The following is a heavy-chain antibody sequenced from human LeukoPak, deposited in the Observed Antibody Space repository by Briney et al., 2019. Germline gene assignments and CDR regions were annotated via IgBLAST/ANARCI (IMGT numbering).Heavy chain of an antibody. CDR1: GGSVSSGSYY. J-gene: IGHJ4*02. V-gene: IGHV4-61*01. CDR3: ARVRTSGWYPTYFDY. Sequence: SETLSLTCTVSGGSVSSGSYYWSWIRQPPGTGLEWIGYIYYSGSTNYNPSLKSRVTISVGTSKNQFSLKLSSVTAADTAVYYCARVRTSGWYPTYFDYWGQGTLVTVSS. CDR2: IYYSGST. D-gene: IGHD6-19*01.